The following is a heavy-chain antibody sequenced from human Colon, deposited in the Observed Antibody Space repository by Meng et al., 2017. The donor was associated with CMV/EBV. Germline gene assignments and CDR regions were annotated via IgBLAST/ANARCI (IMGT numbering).Heavy chain of an antibody. Sequence: GESLKISCAASGFIFSSYWMSWVRQAPGKGLEWVANIKQDGSEKYYVDSVKGRFTISRDNAKNSLYLQMNSLRAGDTAVYYCARAHFNDGDYGAFDIWGQGTVVTVSS. CDR1: GFIFSSYW. J-gene: IGHJ3*02. D-gene: IGHD4-17*01. V-gene: IGHV3-7*01. CDR3: ARAHFNDGDYGAFDI. CDR2: IKQDGSEK.